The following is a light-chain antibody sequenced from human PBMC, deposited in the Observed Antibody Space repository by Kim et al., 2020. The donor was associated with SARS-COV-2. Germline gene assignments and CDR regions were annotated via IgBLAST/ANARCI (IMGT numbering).Light chain of an antibody. Sequence: SPGERATHSCRASQSVSSSYLAGYQQKPGQAPRLLIYGASSRATGIPDRFSGSGSGTDFTLTISRLEPEDFAVYYCQQYGSSPPYTFGQGTKLEIK. CDR3: QQYGSSPPYT. V-gene: IGKV3-20*01. CDR1: QSVSSSY. J-gene: IGKJ2*01. CDR2: GAS.